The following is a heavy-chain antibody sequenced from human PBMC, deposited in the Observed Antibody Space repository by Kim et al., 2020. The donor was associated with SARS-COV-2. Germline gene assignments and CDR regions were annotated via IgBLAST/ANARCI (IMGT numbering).Heavy chain of an antibody. CDR1: GGSFSGYY. CDR2: INHSGST. J-gene: IGHJ4*02. V-gene: IGHV4-34*01. Sequence: SQTLSLTCAVYGGSFSGYYWSWIRQPPGKGLEWIGEINHSGSTNYNPSLKSRVTISVDTSKNQFSLKLSSVTAADTAVYYCARVSVPAAKGLYYFDYWGQ. CDR3: ARVSVPAAKGLYYFDY. D-gene: IGHD2-2*01.